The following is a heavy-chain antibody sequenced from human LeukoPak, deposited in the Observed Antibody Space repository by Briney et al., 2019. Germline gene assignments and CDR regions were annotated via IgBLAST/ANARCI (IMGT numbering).Heavy chain of an antibody. CDR2: IYSGGST. CDR3: ARDGGDGYDIFFFDY. J-gene: IGHJ4*02. D-gene: IGHD5-24*01. V-gene: IGHV3-66*02. CDR1: GFTVSSNY. Sequence: GGSLRLSCAASGFTVSSNYMSWVRQAPGKGLEWVSVIYSGGSTYYADSVKGRFTISRDNSKNTLYLQMNSLTAEDTAVYYCARDGGDGYDIFFFDYWGQGTLVTVSS.